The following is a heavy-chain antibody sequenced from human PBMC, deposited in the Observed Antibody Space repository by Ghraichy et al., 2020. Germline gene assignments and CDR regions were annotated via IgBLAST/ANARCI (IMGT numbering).Heavy chain of an antibody. CDR3: ARARFLGYCSSTSCPGSGMDV. V-gene: IGHV4-31*03. D-gene: IGHD2-2*01. J-gene: IGHJ6*02. Sequence: TLSLTCTVSGGSISSGGYYWSWIRQHPGKGLEWIGYIYYSGSTYYNPSLKSRVTISVDTSKNQFSLKLSSVTAADTAVYYCARARFLGYCSSTSCPGSGMDVWGQGTTVTVSS. CDR1: GGSISSGGYY. CDR2: IYYSGST.